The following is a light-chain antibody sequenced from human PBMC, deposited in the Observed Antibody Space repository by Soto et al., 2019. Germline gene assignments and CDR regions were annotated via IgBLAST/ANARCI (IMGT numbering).Light chain of an antibody. V-gene: IGLV2-8*01. CDR3: NSYAGSSHWV. CDR1: SSDVGGYNY. J-gene: IGLJ1*01. Sequence: QSALTQPPSASGSPGQSVTISCTGTSSDVGGYNYVSWYQQHPGKSPKLMIYEVTKRPSGVPDRFSGSKSGNTASLTVSGLQAEDEADYYCNSYAGSSHWVFGTGTKVTVL. CDR2: EVT.